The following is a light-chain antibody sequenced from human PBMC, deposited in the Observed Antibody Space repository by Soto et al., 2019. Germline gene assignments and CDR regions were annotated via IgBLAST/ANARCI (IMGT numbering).Light chain of an antibody. CDR1: QNINYW. V-gene: IGKV1-5*03. CDR3: RQYDTYSPPCT. CDR2: KAS. J-gene: IGKJ2*02. Sequence: DIQMPQSPSTLSASVGDRVTITCRASQNINYWLAWYQQKPGKAPNLLIYKASSLESGLPSRFSGRGSRTEFSLKIRSLQPDDFATYYFRQYDTYSPPCTFGQGTKRVIK.